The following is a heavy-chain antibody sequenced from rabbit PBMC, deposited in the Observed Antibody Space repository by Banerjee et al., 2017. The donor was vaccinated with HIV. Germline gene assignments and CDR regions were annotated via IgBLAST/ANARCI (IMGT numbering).Heavy chain of an antibody. J-gene: IGHJ4*01. CDR2: IYTGDGNT. V-gene: IGHV1S45*01. CDR1: GFSFSSSYY. D-gene: IGHD6-1*01. Sequence: QEQLVESGGGLVQPEGSLTLTCTASGFSFSSSYYMCWVRQAPGKGLEWIACIYTGDGNTYYASWAKGRFTISKTSSTTMTLQMTSLTAADTATYFCARGGGVAGDGYGSFSLWGPGTLVTVS. CDR3: ARGGGVAGDGYGSFSL.